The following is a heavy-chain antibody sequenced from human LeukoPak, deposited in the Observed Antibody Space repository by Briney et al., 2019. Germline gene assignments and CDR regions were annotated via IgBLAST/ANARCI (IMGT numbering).Heavy chain of an antibody. V-gene: IGHV3-53*01. CDR3: ARANYQFDY. CDR1: GFTVSRNY. Sequence: PGGSLRLSCAASGFTVSRNYMNWVRQAPGKGLEWVSVLYSGGSTDYADSVKGRFTISRDNSKNTLYLQMDSLRAADTAVYYCARANYQFDYWGQGTLVTVSS. CDR2: LYSGGST. D-gene: IGHD1-7*01. J-gene: IGHJ4*02.